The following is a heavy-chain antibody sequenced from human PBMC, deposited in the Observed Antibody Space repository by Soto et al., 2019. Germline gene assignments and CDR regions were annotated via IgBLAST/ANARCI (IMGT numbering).Heavy chain of an antibody. V-gene: IGHV1-46*01. CDR2: INPSVGTS. CDR3: ARAHSGYDHFDY. CDR1: GYSFTNYY. J-gene: IGHJ4*02. D-gene: IGHD5-12*01. Sequence: ASVKVSCKASGYSFTNYYIHWVRQAPGQGLEWMGIINPSVGTSTYAQKFQGRVTMTRDTSTSTVYMELSSLRSEDTAVYFCARAHSGYDHFDYWAQGALVTVSS.